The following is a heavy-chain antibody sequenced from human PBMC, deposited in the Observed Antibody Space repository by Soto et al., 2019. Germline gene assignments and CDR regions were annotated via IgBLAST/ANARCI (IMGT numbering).Heavy chain of an antibody. CDR3: ARGYPRKGDPYGMDV. CDR2: ISAYNGQT. V-gene: IGHV1-18*01. J-gene: IGHJ6*02. Sequence: ASVKVSCKASGYPFDTYGINWVRQAPGQRPEWMGWISAYNGQTDYAQNFQGRVTMATDTSTNTAYMELRNLRSDDTAVYYCARGYPRKGDPYGMDVWGQGTTVTVSS. D-gene: IGHD3-16*01. CDR1: GYPFDTYG.